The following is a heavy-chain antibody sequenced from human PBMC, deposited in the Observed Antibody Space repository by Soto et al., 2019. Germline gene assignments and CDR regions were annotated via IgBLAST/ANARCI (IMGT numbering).Heavy chain of an antibody. D-gene: IGHD6-19*01. V-gene: IGHV3-23*01. J-gene: IGHJ4*02. CDR2: TPGSGGSA. Sequence: GGSLRLSCAASGFTFGTYAMNWVRQAPGKGLEWVASTPGSGGSAYYADSVQGRFTISRDNSKSTLYLQMDSLRPEDTAIYYCAKGGSSGWYYFDLWGRGTLVTVSS. CDR1: GFTFGTYA. CDR3: AKGGSSGWYYFDL.